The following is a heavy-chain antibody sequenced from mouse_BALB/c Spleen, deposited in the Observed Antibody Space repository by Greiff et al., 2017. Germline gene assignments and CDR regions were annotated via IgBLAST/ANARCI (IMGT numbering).Heavy chain of an antibody. CDR3: ARQGDDY. CDR2: ISSGGGST. J-gene: IGHJ2*01. Sequence: DVHLVESGGGLVKPGGSLKLSCAASGFAFSSYDMSWVRQTPEKRLEWVAYISSGGGSTYYPDTVKGRFTISRDNAKNTLYLQMSSLKSEDTAMYYCARQGDDYWGQGTTLTVSS. V-gene: IGHV5-12-1*01. CDR1: GFAFSSYD.